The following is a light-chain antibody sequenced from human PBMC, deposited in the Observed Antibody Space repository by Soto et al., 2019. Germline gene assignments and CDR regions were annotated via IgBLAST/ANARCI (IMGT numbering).Light chain of an antibody. V-gene: IGKV3-15*01. CDR3: QQYTNWPRT. Sequence: EVVITHSPSTLSLPPLERVTLSCRASQSVNGNLAWYQQKPGQAPRLLIYSASIRTTGLPASFTGSGSGTEFTLTISSLQSEDSAVYYCQQYTNWPRTFGQGTKVDIK. J-gene: IGKJ1*01. CDR2: SAS. CDR1: QSVNGN.